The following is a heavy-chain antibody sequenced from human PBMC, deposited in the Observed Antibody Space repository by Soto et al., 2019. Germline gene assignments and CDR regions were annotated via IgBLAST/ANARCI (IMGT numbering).Heavy chain of an antibody. J-gene: IGHJ6*02. CDR2: IYPGDATT. CDR1: GYRFSSFW. V-gene: IGHV5-51*01. D-gene: IGHD4-4*01. Sequence: GESLKISCKISGYRFSSFWIAWVRQKPGKGLEWMGIIYPGDATTIYSPSFQGRLTISVDKSISTAYLQWSSLKASDTAMYYCARRSSNSMDVWGQGTTVTVSS. CDR3: ARRSSNSMDV.